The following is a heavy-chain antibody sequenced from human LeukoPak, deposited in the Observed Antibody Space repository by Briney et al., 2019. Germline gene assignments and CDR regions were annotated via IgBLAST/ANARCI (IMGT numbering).Heavy chain of an antibody. J-gene: IGHJ5*02. Sequence: ASVKVSCKASGYTFTGYYMHWVRQAPGQGLEWMGWISAYNGNTNYAQKLQGRVTITTDTSTSTAYMELRSLRSDVTAVYYCARGLNNWFDPWGQGTLVTVSS. V-gene: IGHV1-18*04. CDR2: ISAYNGNT. CDR3: ARGLNNWFDP. CDR1: GYTFTGYY.